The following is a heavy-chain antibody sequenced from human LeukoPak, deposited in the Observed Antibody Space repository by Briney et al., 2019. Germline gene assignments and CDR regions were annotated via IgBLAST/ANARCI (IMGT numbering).Heavy chain of an antibody. V-gene: IGHV4-59*01. CDR2: IYYSGST. Sequence: PSETLSLTCTVSGGSISTSYWSWIRQPPGKGLEWIGNIYYSGSTNYNPSLKSRVTISVDTSKPQFSLKLSYVTAADTAVYYCASKGYWGQGTLVTVSS. CDR3: ASKGY. CDR1: GGSISTSY. J-gene: IGHJ4*02.